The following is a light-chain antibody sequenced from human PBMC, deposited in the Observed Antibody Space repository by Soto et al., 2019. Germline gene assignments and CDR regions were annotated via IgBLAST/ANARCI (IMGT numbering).Light chain of an antibody. CDR2: DAS. J-gene: IGKJ1*01. Sequence: IQLTQSPSSLSASVGDRVTITCRASQGVANYFAWYQQIPGKAPKLLIYDASTLQTGVPSRFSGSGSGTDFTLTISYLQSEDFGTYYCQQFYNYPRTFGQGTKVDI. CDR1: QGVANY. V-gene: IGKV1-9*01. CDR3: QQFYNYPRT.